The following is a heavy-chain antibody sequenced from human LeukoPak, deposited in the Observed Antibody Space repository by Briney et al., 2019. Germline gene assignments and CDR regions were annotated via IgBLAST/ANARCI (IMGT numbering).Heavy chain of an antibody. Sequence: PGGSLRLSCAASGFTFSSYSMSWVRQAPGKGLEGVSSVSSSRSYIYYADSVKGRFTISRDNAKNSLYLQMNSLRAEDTALYYCAREGSSGYYGPDCWGQGTLVTVSS. V-gene: IGHV3-21*01. J-gene: IGHJ4*02. CDR2: VSSSRSYI. CDR1: GFTFSSYS. D-gene: IGHD3-22*01. CDR3: AREGSSGYYGPDC.